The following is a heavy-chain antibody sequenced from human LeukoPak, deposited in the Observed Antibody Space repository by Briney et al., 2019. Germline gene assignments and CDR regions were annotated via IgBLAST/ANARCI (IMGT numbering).Heavy chain of an antibody. V-gene: IGHV3-48*02. CDR3: ARALYNWNDDSVGY. D-gene: IGHD1-20*01. CDR2: ISSSSTI. CDR1: GFTFSSYW. Sequence: AGGSLRLSCAASGFTFSSYWMSWVRQAPGKGLEWVSYISSSSTIYYADSVKGRFTISRDNAKNSLYLQMNSLRDEDTAVYYCARALYNWNDDSVGYWGQGALVTVSS. J-gene: IGHJ4*02.